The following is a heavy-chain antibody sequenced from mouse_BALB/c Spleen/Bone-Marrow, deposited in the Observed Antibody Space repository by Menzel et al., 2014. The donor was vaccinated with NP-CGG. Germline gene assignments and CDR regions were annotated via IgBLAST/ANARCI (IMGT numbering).Heavy chain of an antibody. D-gene: IGHD2-1*01. J-gene: IGHJ4*01. CDR2: IYPGDGST. CDR3: TRGGYGNYVGYGMDY. V-gene: IGHV1S56*01. Sequence: QVQLQQSGPELVKPVALVKISCKASGYTFTSYDINWVKQRPGQGLEWIGWIYPGDGSTKYNEKFKGKATLTADKSSSTAYMQLSILTSENSAVYFCTRGGYGNYVGYGMDYWGQGTPVTVSS. CDR1: GYTFTSYD.